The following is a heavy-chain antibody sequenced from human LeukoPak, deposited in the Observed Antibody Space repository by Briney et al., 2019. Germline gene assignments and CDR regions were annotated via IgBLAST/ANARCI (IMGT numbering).Heavy chain of an antibody. Sequence: GGSLRLSCAASGFTFSTSWMSWVRQAPGKGLEWVSYISSSSSTIYYADSVKGRFTISRDNAKNSLYLQMNSLRAEDAAVYYCAREGPAAMGWVYYYYMDVWGKGTTVTVSS. D-gene: IGHD2-2*01. CDR2: ISSSSSTI. CDR3: AREGPAAMGWVYYYYMDV. V-gene: IGHV3-48*01. J-gene: IGHJ6*03. CDR1: GFTFSTSW.